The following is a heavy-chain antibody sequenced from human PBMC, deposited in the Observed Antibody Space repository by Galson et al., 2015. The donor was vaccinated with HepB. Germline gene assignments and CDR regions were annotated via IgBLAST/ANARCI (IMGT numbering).Heavy chain of an antibody. V-gene: IGHV3-7*03. CDR1: GFTFSTYW. CDR3: AGGSGYLIDD. D-gene: IGHD1-1*01. J-gene: IGHJ4*02. Sequence: SLRLSCAASGFTFSTYWMNWVRQAPGKGLEWVAIIKQDGSEIHYVDSVKGRFTISRDNAKSSLYLQMNSLRAEDTAVYYCAGGSGYLIDDWGQGTLVTVSS. CDR2: IKQDGSEI.